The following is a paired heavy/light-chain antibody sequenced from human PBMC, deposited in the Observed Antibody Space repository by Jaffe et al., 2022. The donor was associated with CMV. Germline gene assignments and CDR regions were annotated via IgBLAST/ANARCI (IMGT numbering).Light chain of an antibody. J-gene: IGKJ5*01. V-gene: IGKV1-12*01. CDR1: QGISSW. CDR3: QQTSGFPIT. Sequence: DIQMTQSPSSVSASIGDRVTVTCRASQGISSWLAWYQQKPGKAPSLLIHAASSLQTGVPSRFSGSGSGTDFTLTISSLQPEDFGTYYCQQTSGFPITFGQGTRLEIK. CDR2: AAS.
Heavy chain of an antibody. Sequence: EVQLLESGGGLVQPGGSLRLSCAASGFTFNTYPMSWVRQAQGKGLEWVSAIGADSGGIQYADSVKGRFTISRDNSENTMYLQMNSLRAEDTAVYYCAKYFGSGNNEGRLFDFWGQGTLVTVSS. V-gene: IGHV3-23*01. CDR3: AKYFGSGNNEGRLFDF. CDR2: IGADSGGI. J-gene: IGHJ4*02. D-gene: IGHD3-10*01. CDR1: GFTFNTYP.